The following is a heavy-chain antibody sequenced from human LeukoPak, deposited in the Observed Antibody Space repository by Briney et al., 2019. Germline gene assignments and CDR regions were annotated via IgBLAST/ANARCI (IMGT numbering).Heavy chain of an antibody. CDR2: IFYSGST. CDR1: GGSISSYY. V-gene: IGHV4-59*01. CDR3: ARGVEMATILVGL. D-gene: IGHD5-24*01. J-gene: IGHJ4*02. Sequence: SETLSLXCTVSGGSISSYYWSWIRQPPGKGLEWIGHIFYSGSTNYNPSLKSRVTISVDTSKNQFSLKLSSVTAADTAVYYSARGVEMATILVGLWGQGTLVTVSS.